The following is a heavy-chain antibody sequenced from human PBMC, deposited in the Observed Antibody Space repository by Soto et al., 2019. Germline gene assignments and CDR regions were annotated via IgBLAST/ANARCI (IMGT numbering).Heavy chain of an antibody. CDR3: AKDGDSITSNKPLEY. CDR2: ISVSGDRT. CDR1: GFTFSTYA. J-gene: IGHJ4*02. Sequence: GGSLRLSCAASGFTFSTYAMCWVRQAPGKGLEWVSSISVSGDRTYYADSVKGRFTISRDNSRNTLHLQMNRLRAEETAVYYCAKDGDSITSNKPLEYWGQGTLVTVS. D-gene: IGHD2-2*01. V-gene: IGHV3-23*01.